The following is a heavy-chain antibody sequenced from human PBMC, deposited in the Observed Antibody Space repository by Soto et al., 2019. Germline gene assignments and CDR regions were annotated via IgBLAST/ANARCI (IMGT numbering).Heavy chain of an antibody. CDR1: GGSIRHYY. Sequence: QVQLQESGPGLVKPSETLSLTCTVSGGSIRHYYWSWIRQPPGKGLEWIGYIYYSGSANYNPSLKSRDIISVDTSKNQFSLKLSSVTAADTAVYFCARGGSSWSGAWYFDLWGRGTLVTVSS. V-gene: IGHV4-59*01. D-gene: IGHD6-13*01. CDR3: ARGGSSWSGAWYFDL. CDR2: IYYSGSA. J-gene: IGHJ2*01.